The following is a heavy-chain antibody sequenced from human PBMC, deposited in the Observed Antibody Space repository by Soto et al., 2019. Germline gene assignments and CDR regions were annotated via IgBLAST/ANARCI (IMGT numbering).Heavy chain of an antibody. V-gene: IGHV4-59*01. CDR3: ARVSSSWYYFDY. D-gene: IGHD6-13*01. J-gene: IGHJ4*02. CDR1: GGSISSYY. CDR2: IYYSGST. Sequence: SETLSLTCTVSGGSISSYYWIWIRQPPGKGLEWIGYIYYSGSTNYNPSLKSRVTISVDTSKNQFSLKLSSVTAADTAVYYCARVSSSWYYFDYWGQGTLVTVSS.